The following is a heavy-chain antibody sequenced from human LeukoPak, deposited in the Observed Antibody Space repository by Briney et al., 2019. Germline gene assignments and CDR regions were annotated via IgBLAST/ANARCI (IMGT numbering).Heavy chain of an antibody. J-gene: IGHJ6*03. Sequence: SETLSLTCTVSGGSIKSGGSYWSWIRQHPGKGLEWIGCIYYSWSSYYNPSLKSRVTLSLDTSKNQFSLKLSSVTAADTAVYYCARDNGDYRSIYYYMDVWGKGTTVTVSS. CDR3: ARDNGDYRSIYYYMDV. CDR1: GGSIKSGGSY. V-gene: IGHV4-31*03. D-gene: IGHD4-11*01. CDR2: IYYSWSS.